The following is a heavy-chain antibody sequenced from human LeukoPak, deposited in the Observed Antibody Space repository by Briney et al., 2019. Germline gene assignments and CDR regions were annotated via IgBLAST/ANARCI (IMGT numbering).Heavy chain of an antibody. J-gene: IGHJ4*02. CDR2: IKSKTDGGTT. D-gene: IGHD3-10*01. CDR1: GFTFSNAW. Sequence: GGSLRLSCAASGFTFSNAWMSWVRQAPGKGLEWVGRIKSKTDGGTTDYAAPVKGRFTISRDDSKNTLYLQMNSLKTEDTAVYYCTTHMFYSVRGVAGFDYWGQGTLVTVSS. V-gene: IGHV3-15*01. CDR3: TTHMFYSVRGVAGFDY.